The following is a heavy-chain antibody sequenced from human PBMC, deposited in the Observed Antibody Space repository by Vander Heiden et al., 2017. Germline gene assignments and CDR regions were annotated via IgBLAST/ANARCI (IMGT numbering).Heavy chain of an antibody. V-gene: IGHV3-53*01. CDR2: IYSGGST. J-gene: IGHJ6*02. Sequence: EVQLAESGGGLIQPGGSLRLSCAASGFTVSSNYMSWVQQAPGKGLEWVSVIYSGGSTYYADSVRGRFTISRDNSKNTLYLQMNRLGAEDTAVYYCARTVSLNYGMDVWGQGTTVTVSS. D-gene: IGHD3-16*02. CDR1: GFTVSSNY. CDR3: ARTVSLNYGMDV.